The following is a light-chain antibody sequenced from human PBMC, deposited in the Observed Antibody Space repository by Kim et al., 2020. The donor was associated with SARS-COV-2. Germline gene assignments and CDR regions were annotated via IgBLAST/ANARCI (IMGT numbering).Light chain of an antibody. Sequence: EIVLTQSPGTLSLSPGEGATLSCRASQSVPSRFLAWYQQKPGQAPRLLIYGASTRATDIPDRFSGSGSGTDFILTITRLEPEDFAVSYCQQYGSSPITFGQGTRLEIK. CDR1: QSVPSRF. CDR3: QQYGSSPIT. J-gene: IGKJ5*01. CDR2: GAS. V-gene: IGKV3-20*01.